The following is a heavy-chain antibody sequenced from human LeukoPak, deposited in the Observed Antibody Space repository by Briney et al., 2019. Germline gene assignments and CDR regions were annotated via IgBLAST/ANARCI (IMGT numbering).Heavy chain of an antibody. CDR2: IIPIFGTA. Sequence: GASVKVSCKASGGTFSSYAISWVRQAPGQGLEWMGGIIPIFGTANYAQKFQGRVTITADESTSTAYMELSSLRSEDTAVYYCGHYRGTAAGRGGAFDIWGQGTMVTVSS. J-gene: IGHJ3*02. CDR3: GHYRGTAAGRGGAFDI. D-gene: IGHD6-13*01. CDR1: GGTFSSYA. V-gene: IGHV1-69*13.